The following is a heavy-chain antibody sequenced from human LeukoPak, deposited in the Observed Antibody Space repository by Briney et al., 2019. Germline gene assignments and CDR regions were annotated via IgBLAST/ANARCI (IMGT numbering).Heavy chain of an antibody. CDR1: GFTFNIYD. J-gene: IGHJ4*02. Sequence: GGSLRLSCAASGFTFNIYDMHWVRQAPGKGLEWVSAISYDGSSQYYADSLKGRLTVSRDNSKNTVYLQMNSLRAEDSAVYYCARPQGGRQLWLHYDYWGQGTQVTVSS. CDR2: ISYDGSSQ. D-gene: IGHD5-18*01. V-gene: IGHV3-30-3*01. CDR3: ARPQGGRQLWLHYDY.